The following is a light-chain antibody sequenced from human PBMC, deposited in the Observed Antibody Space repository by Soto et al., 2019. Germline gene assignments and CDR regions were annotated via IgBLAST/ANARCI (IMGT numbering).Light chain of an antibody. CDR1: QSVSSY. CDR3: QQRSNWPPLT. Sequence: EIVLTQSPATLSFSPGERATLSCRASQSVSSYLACSQQKPGQAPRLLIYDSSHRATGIPARFSGSGSGTDFTLTISSLEPEDFAVYYCQQRSNWPPLTFGGGTKVEIK. J-gene: IGKJ4*01. V-gene: IGKV3-11*01. CDR2: DSS.